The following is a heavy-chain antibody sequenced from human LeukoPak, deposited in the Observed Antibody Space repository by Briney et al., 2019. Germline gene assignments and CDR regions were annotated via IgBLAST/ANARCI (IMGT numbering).Heavy chain of an antibody. CDR3: ARESAVAGYFDY. V-gene: IGHV3-30-3*01. J-gene: IGHJ4*02. CDR1: GFTFSSYA. Sequence: GGSLRLSCAASGFTFSSYAMHWVRQAPGKGLEWVAVISYDGSNKYYADSVKGRFTIFRDNSKNTLYLQMNSLRAEDTAVYYCARESAVAGYFDYWGQGTLVTVSS. CDR2: ISYDGSNK. D-gene: IGHD6-19*01.